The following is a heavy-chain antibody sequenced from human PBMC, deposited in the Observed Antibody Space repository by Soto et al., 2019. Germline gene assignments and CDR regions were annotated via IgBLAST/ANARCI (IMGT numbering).Heavy chain of an antibody. Sequence: QVQLVQSGAEVKKPGSSVKVSCKASGGTFSSYAISWVRQAPGQGLEWMGGIIPILGTANYAQKFQGRVTITADESTSTAYMELRSLRSEDTAVYYCARGGEGGYSGYDDYYYFYGMDVWGQGTTVTVSS. D-gene: IGHD5-12*01. CDR1: GGTFSSYA. V-gene: IGHV1-69*01. J-gene: IGHJ6*02. CDR2: IIPILGTA. CDR3: ARGGEGGYSGYDDYYYFYGMDV.